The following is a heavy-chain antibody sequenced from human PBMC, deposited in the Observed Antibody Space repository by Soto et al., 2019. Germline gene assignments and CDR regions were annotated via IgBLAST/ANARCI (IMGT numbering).Heavy chain of an antibody. CDR2: IYHSGAT. Sequence: QVQLQESGPGLMKPSGTLSLTCAVSGGSISTNWWSWVRQPPGKGLEWIGEIYHSGATNYNPALKYRVTMSVDKSQNHLSLNLNSVTAADTAVYYCERHIAVSGTRGFDFWGQGTLVTVSS. J-gene: IGHJ4*02. CDR1: GGSISTNW. V-gene: IGHV4-4*02. CDR3: ERHIAVSGTRGFDF. D-gene: IGHD6-19*01.